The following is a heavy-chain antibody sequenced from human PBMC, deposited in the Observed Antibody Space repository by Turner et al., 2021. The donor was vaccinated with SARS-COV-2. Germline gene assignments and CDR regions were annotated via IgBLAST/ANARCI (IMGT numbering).Heavy chain of an antibody. CDR3: AIDVDDVSSSYYGRAFDI. J-gene: IGHJ3*02. Sequence: VPLVESGAGLVTPGGSLRLSCAASGFTFSSYSMYWVRQAPGKGLEWVSAISSRSSYKYYADSVKGRITIDRYNAKNSLYLQMNSVRAEDAAEYYCAIDVDDVSSSYYGRAFDIWGQGTMVTVSS. CDR1: GFTFSSYS. V-gene: IGHV3-21*01. CDR2: ISSRSSYK. D-gene: IGHD3-3*01.